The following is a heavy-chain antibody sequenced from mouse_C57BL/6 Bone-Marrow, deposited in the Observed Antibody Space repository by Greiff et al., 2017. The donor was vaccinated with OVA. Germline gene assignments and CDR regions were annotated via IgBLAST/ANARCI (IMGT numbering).Heavy chain of an antibody. V-gene: IGHV1-81*01. CDR3: ARRGGSPPYWYFDV. CDR2: IYPRSGNT. D-gene: IGHD1-1*01. J-gene: IGHJ1*03. Sequence: VQLQQSGAELARPGASVKLSCKASGYTFTSYGISWVKQRTGQGLEWIGEIYPRSGNTYYNEKFKGKATLTADKSSSTAYMELRSLTSEDSAVYFCARRGGSPPYWYFDVWGTGTTVTVSS. CDR1: GYTFTSYG.